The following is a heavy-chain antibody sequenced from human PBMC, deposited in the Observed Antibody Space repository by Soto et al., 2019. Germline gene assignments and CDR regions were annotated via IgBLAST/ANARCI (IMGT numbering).Heavy chain of an antibody. V-gene: IGHV3-74*01. Sequence: EVQLVESGGGLVQPGGSLRLSCAASGFTFSPFWMHWVRQVPGKGPVWVSRINSDGNSTSYADSVKGRFTISRDNAKNTLYRQMNSLRAEDTAVYYCARGSNHFDYWGQGTLVNVSS. CDR2: INSDGNST. J-gene: IGHJ4*02. D-gene: IGHD4-4*01. CDR1: GFTFSPFW. CDR3: ARGSNHFDY.